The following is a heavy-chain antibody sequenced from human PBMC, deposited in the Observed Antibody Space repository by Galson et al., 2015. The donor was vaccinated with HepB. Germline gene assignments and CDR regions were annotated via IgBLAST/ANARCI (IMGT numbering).Heavy chain of an antibody. D-gene: IGHD6-19*01. Sequence: SLRLSCAASGFTFSYYAMSWVRQAPGKGLEWVSAITPSGDNTYSADSMKGRFTISRGNSQNTLFLQMNGLRADDTAIYFCAKVFPEKTDGWYRQALYYFDSWGQGTRITVSS. CDR2: ITPSGDNT. CDR3: AKVFPEKTDGWYRQALYYFDS. CDR1: GFTFSYYA. V-gene: IGHV3-23*01. J-gene: IGHJ4*02.